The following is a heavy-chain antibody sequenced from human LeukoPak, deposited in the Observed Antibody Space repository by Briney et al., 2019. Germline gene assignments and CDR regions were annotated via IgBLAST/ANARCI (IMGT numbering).Heavy chain of an antibody. CDR3: ARLSSFGAFDI. J-gene: IGHJ3*02. Sequence: GGSLRLSCAASGFTFSSYEMNWVRQAPGKGLEWVSYISSSGCTISYADSVKGRFTISRDNAKNSLYLQMNSLRADDTAVYYCARLSSFGAFDIWGQGTMVTVSS. V-gene: IGHV3-48*03. CDR2: ISSSGCTI. D-gene: IGHD3-10*01. CDR1: GFTFSSYE.